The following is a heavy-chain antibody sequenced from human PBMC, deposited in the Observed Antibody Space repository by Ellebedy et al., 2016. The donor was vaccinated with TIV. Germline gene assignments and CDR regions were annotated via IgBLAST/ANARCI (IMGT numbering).Heavy chain of an antibody. J-gene: IGHJ4*02. CDR2: ISNGSRTI. CDR3: AKTGGYIYGLPDF. V-gene: IGHV3-48*04. D-gene: IGHD5-18*01. Sequence: GESLKISCAASGFTFSSYGMNWVRQAPGKGLEWVSYISNGSRTIYYADSVKGRFTISRDNAKNSLYLQMNSLRAEDTAVYYCAKTGGYIYGLPDFWGQGTLVTVSS. CDR1: GFTFSSYG.